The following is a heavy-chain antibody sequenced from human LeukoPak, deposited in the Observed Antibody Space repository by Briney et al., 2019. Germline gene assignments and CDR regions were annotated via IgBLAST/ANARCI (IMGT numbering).Heavy chain of an antibody. V-gene: IGHV4-38-2*02. Sequence: PSETLSLTCTVSGYSISSGYYWSWIRQPPGKGLEWIGEINHSGSTNYNPSLKSRVTISVDTSKNQFSLKLSFVTAADTAIYYCARGPMLGWFDPWGQGTLVTVSS. CDR3: ARGPMLGWFDP. J-gene: IGHJ5*02. CDR2: INHSGST. D-gene: IGHD3-16*01. CDR1: GYSISSGYY.